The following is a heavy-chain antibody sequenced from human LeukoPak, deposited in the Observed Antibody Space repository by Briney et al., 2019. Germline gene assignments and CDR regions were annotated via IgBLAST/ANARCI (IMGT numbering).Heavy chain of an antibody. J-gene: IGHJ4*02. CDR1: GGSFSGYY. D-gene: IGHD3-10*01. Sequence: SETLSLTCAVYGGSFSGYYWSWIRQPPGKGLEWIGEINHSGSTNYNPSLKSRVTISVDTSKNQFSLKLSSVTAADTAVYYCASLRVTMVRGVMPHCWGQGTLVTVSS. V-gene: IGHV4-34*01. CDR2: INHSGST. CDR3: ASLRVTMVRGVMPHC.